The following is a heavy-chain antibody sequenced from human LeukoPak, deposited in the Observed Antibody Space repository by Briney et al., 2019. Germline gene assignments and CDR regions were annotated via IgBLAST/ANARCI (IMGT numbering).Heavy chain of an antibody. V-gene: IGHV3-74*01. CDR3: ATANYGLDV. Sequence: GGSLRLSCAASGFAFSRYWMHWVRQAPGKGLLWVSRINSDGSNTLYADSVKGRFTVSRDNAKNTLYLQMDSLRADDTAVYYCATANYGLDVWGQGNTVTVSS. CDR1: GFAFSRYW. CDR2: INSDGSNT. J-gene: IGHJ6*02.